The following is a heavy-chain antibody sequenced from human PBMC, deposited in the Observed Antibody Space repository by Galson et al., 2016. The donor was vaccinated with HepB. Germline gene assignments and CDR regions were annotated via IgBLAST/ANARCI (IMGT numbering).Heavy chain of an antibody. D-gene: IGHD3-16*01. CDR3: ARGKSSFAPGGLDC. Sequence: SVKLSCKASGGTFSSYAISWVRQAPGQGLEWLGGIIPAFDTPNYERKFQGRVTITADESTSTAYMELSSVRAEDTASYCGARGKSSFAPGGLDCWGQGTLVTVS. CDR1: GGTFSSYA. V-gene: IGHV1-69*13. J-gene: IGHJ4*02. CDR2: IIPAFDTP.